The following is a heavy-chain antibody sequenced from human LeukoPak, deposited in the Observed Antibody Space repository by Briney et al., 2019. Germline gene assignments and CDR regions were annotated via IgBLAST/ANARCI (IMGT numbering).Heavy chain of an antibody. V-gene: IGHV1-18*01. D-gene: IGHD3-10*01. CDR2: ISAYNGNT. CDR3: AXXXXXSGXXXYFDY. CDR1: GYTFTSYG. J-gene: IGHJ4*02. Sequence: GASVKVSCKASGYTFTSYGICWVRQAPGQGLEWMGWISAYNGNTNYAQNLQGRVTMTTDTSTSTAYMELRSLRSDDTAVYYCAXXXXXSGXXXYFDYWGQGTLVTVS.